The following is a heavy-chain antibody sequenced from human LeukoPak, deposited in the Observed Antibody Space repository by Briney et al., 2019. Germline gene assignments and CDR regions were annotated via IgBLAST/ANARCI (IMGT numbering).Heavy chain of an antibody. CDR1: GGSISSYY. D-gene: IGHD6-13*01. Sequence: SETLSLTCTVSGGSISSYYWSWIRQPPGKGLEWVGYIYYSGSTNYYPSLKSRGAISVDTSKNQCSLKLSSVTAADTAVYYCARGPPTDPAADVVFWGQGTLVTVSS. J-gene: IGHJ4*02. V-gene: IGHV4-59*01. CDR2: IYYSGST. CDR3: ARGPPTDPAADVVF.